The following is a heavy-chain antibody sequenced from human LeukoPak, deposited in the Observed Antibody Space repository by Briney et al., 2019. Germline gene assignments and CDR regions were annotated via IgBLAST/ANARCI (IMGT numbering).Heavy chain of an antibody. Sequence: GGSLRLSCAASGFTFSSYSMNWVRQAPGKGLEWVSSISSSSSYIYYADSVKGRFTISRDNAKNSLYLQMNSLRAEDTAVYYCAKKEALYCSGGNCYYFDYWGQGTLVTVSS. D-gene: IGHD2-15*01. CDR1: GFTFSSYS. CDR3: AKKEALYCSGGNCYYFDY. CDR2: ISSSSSYI. J-gene: IGHJ4*02. V-gene: IGHV3-21*04.